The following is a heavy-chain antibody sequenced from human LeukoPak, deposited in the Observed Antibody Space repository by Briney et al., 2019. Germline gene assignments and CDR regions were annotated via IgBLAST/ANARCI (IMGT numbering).Heavy chain of an antibody. J-gene: IGHJ4*02. CDR3: AKDPDCTSGICYTFFDY. V-gene: IGHV3-53*01. Sequence: PGGSLRLSCAASEFSVGSNYMTWVRQAPGKGLEWVSLIYSGGSTYYADSAKGRVTISRDNSKNPLYLQMNSLRAEDTAVYYCAKDPDCTSGICYTFFDYWGQGTLVTVSS. CDR2: IYSGGST. CDR1: EFSVGSNY. D-gene: IGHD2-8*01.